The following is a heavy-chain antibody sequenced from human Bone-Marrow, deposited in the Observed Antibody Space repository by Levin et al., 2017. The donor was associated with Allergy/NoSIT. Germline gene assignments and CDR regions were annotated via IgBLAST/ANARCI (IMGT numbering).Heavy chain of an antibody. CDR3: ARDTTLAGGA. V-gene: IGHV3-7*03. D-gene: IGHD6-19*01. CDR1: GFAFSSCW. CDR2: IKPDGSEK. Sequence: GESLKISCEASGFAFSSCWMSWVRQAPGKGLEWVANIKPDGSEKYYVDSVKGRFTISRDNAKNSLYLQMNYLGTDDTAVYYCARDTTLAGGAWGQGTLVTVS. J-gene: IGHJ5*02.